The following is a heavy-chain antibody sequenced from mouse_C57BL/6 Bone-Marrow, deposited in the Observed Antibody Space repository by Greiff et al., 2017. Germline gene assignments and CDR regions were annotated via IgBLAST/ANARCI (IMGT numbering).Heavy chain of an antibody. Sequence: EVKVEESGGGLVKPGGSLKLSCAASGFTFSDYGMHWVRQAPEKGLEWVAYISSGSSTIYYADTVKGRFTISRDNAKNTLFLQMTSLRSEDTAMYYCARNGGITTVVAEYAMDYWGQGTSVTVSS. D-gene: IGHD1-1*01. CDR3: ARNGGITTVVAEYAMDY. CDR2: ISSGSSTI. CDR1: GFTFSDYG. V-gene: IGHV5-17*01. J-gene: IGHJ4*01.